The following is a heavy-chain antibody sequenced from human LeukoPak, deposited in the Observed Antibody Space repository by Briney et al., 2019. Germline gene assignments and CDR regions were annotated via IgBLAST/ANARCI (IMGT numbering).Heavy chain of an antibody. CDR1: GFTFSSYW. J-gene: IGHJ4*02. V-gene: IGHV3-7*01. CDR3: AREGSHSTIFGVVPLIDY. D-gene: IGHD3-3*01. Sequence: PGRSLRLSCAASGFTFSSYWMSWVRQAPGKGLEWVANIKQDGSEKYYVDSVKGRFTISRDNAKNSLYLQMNSLRAEDTAVYYCAREGSHSTIFGVVPLIDYWGQGTLVTVSS. CDR2: IKQDGSEK.